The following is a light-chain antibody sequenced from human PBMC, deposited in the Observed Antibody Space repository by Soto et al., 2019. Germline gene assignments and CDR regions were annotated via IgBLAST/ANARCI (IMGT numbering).Light chain of an antibody. CDR3: HQRSNWPRT. CDR2: DAS. CDR1: QSVGSY. Sequence: EIVLTQSPATLSLSPGQRATLSCTASQSVGSYLAWYQQKPGQAPRLLIYDASNRATGIPDRFSGSGSGTDFTLTISSLEPEDFAVYYCHQRSNWPRTFGQGTKLEIK. J-gene: IGKJ2*01. V-gene: IGKV3-11*01.